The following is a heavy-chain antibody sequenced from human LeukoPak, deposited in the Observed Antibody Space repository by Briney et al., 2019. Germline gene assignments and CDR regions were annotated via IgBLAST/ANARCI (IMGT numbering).Heavy chain of an antibody. J-gene: IGHJ4*02. CDR3: ARDLSTLAGPLDY. V-gene: IGHV3-11*04. CDR1: GFTFSDYY. Sequence: GGSLRLSCAASGFTFSDYYMSWIRQAPGKGLEWVSYISSSGSTIYYADSVKGRFTISRDNSKNTLYLQMNSLRAEDTAVYYCARDLSTLAGPLDYWGQGTLVTVSS. CDR2: ISSSGSTI. D-gene: IGHD3-16*01.